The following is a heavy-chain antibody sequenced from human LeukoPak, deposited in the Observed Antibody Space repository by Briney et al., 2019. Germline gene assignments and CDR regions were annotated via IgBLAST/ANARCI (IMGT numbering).Heavy chain of an antibody. J-gene: IGHJ5*02. D-gene: IGHD4-23*01. CDR3: ARDRGVTGGPPSNWFDP. CDR2: ISPYNGKT. Sequence: VASVKVSCKASGYIFSNFFSSYGITWVRQAPGQGLEWMGWISPYNGKTKFAQKFQGIVTMTTETSTSTAYMELRRLRSDDTAVYYCARDRGVTGGPPSNWFDPWGQGTLVTVSS. V-gene: IGHV1-18*01. CDR1: GYIFSNFFSSYG.